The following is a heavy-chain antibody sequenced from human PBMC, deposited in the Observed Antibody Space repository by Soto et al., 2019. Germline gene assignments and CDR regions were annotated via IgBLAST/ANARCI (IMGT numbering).Heavy chain of an antibody. V-gene: IGHV6-1*01. Sequence: SQTLSLTCAISGDSVSSNSAAWNWIRQSPSRGLEWLGRTYYRSKWYNDYAVSVKSRITINPDTSKNQFSLQLNSVTPEDTAVYYCARSGQHCRGATCSSALGDWFDPWGQGTLVTVSS. CDR3: ARSGQHCRGATCSSALGDWFDP. CDR2: TYYRSKWYN. D-gene: IGHD2-15*01. CDR1: GDSVSSNSAA. J-gene: IGHJ5*02.